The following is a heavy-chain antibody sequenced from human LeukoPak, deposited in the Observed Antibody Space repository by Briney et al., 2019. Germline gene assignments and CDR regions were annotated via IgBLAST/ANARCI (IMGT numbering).Heavy chain of an antibody. CDR2: IRYDGSNK. CDR3: AKEFGILN. D-gene: IGHD3-9*01. Sequence: GGSLRLSCAASGFTFSTNDMHWVRQAPGKGLEWVAFIRYDGSNKNYADSVNGRFTISRDNSKNTLYLQMNGLRAEDTAVYYCAKEFGILNWGQGTLVTVSS. CDR1: GFTFSTND. V-gene: IGHV3-30*02. J-gene: IGHJ4*02.